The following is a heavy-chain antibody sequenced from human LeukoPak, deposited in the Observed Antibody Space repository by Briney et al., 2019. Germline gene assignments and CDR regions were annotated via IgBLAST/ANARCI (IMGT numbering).Heavy chain of an antibody. J-gene: IGHJ6*02. CDR1: GYTFTSYG. CDR2: LTAYNGNT. CDR3: ARVSQPGYYYYYGMDV. V-gene: IGHV1-18*01. Sequence: ASVKVSCKASGYTFTSYGISWVRQAPGQGLEWMGWLTAYNGNTNYAPKFQGRVTMTTDTSTSTAYMELRSLRSDDTAVYYCARVSQPGYYYYYGMDVWGQGTTVTASS. D-gene: IGHD1-14*01.